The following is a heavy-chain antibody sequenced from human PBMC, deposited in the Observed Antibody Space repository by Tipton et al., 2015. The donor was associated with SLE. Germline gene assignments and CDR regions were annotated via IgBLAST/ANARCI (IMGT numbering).Heavy chain of an antibody. Sequence: LRLSCTVSGASISSYYWSWIRQPPGKGLEWIGYIYYSGNTNYNPSLKNRVTISVDTSKTQFSLKLSSVTAADTAVYYCARVPGEYDYYYYMDVWGKGTTVTVSS. CDR1: GASISSYY. CDR2: IYYSGNT. CDR3: ARVPGEYDYYYYMDV. D-gene: IGHD2/OR15-2a*01. V-gene: IGHV4-59*01. J-gene: IGHJ6*03.